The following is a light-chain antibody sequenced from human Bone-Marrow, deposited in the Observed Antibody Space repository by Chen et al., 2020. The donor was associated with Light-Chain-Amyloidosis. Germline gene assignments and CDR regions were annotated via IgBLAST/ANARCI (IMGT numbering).Light chain of an antibody. V-gene: IGLV3-25*03. CDR1: DLPTKY. J-gene: IGLJ2*01. CDR3: QSADSSGTYEVI. CDR2: RDT. Sequence: SYELTQPPSVSVSPGQTARITCSGDDLPTKYAYWYQQKPGQAPVLVIHRDTERPSGISERFSGSSSVTTATLTICGVQAEDAADYHCQSADSSGTYEVIFGGGTKLTVL.